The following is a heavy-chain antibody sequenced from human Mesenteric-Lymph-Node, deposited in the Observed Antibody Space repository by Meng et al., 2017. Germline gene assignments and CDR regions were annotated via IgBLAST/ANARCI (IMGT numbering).Heavy chain of an antibody. V-gene: IGHV1-69*06. J-gene: IGHJ5*02. Sequence: SVKVSCKASGGTFSSYAISWVRQAPGQGLEWMGGIIPIFGTANYAQKFQGRVTITADKSTSTAYMELSSLRSEDTAVYYCARTGDGVNDYGENNWFDPWGQGTLVTVSS. CDR2: IIPIFGTA. CDR1: GGTFSSYA. D-gene: IGHD4-17*01. CDR3: ARTGDGVNDYGENNWFDP.